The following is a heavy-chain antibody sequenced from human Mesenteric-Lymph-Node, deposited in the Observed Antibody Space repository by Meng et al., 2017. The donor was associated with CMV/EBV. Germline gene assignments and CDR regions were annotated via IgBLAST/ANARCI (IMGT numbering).Heavy chain of an antibody. Sequence: SETLSLTCTVSGGSISSYYWSWIRQPPGKGLEWIGYIYYSGSTNYNPSLKSRVTISVDTSKNQFSLKLGSVTAADTAVYYCARVGSNYPFDYWGQGTLVTVSS. J-gene: IGHJ4*02. CDR3: ARVGSNYPFDY. V-gene: IGHV4-59*01. CDR2: IYYSGST. D-gene: IGHD4-11*01. CDR1: GGSISSYY.